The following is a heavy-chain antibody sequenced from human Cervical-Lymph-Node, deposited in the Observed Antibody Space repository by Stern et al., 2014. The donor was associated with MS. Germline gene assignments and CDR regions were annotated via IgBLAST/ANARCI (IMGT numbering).Heavy chain of an antibody. CDR3: ARVDQSSGNYPLRY. CDR1: GYTFTSYA. CDR2: IYTNTGNP. V-gene: IGHV7-4-1*02. J-gene: IGHJ4*02. D-gene: IGHD1-26*01. Sequence: QLVQSGSELKKPGSSVKVSCKASGYTFTSYAMNWVRQAPGQGLEWMGWIYTNTGNPTYARGCRGRFVFSLDTSVSTAYLQISSLKAEDTAVYYCARVDQSSGNYPLRYWGQGTLVTVSS.